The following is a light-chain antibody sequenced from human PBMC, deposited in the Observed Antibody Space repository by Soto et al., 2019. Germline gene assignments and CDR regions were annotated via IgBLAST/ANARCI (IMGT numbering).Light chain of an antibody. CDR3: CSYAGTSIWV. V-gene: IGLV2-23*02. Sequence: QSALTQPASVSGSPGQSITISCTGTSSDIGTYKFVSWYQQHPGKAPRLMIYGVSERPSGVSNRFSGSKSGNTASLTISGLQAEDEADYFCCSYAGTSIWVFGAGTKLTVL. CDR1: SSDIGTYKF. CDR2: GVS. J-gene: IGLJ3*02.